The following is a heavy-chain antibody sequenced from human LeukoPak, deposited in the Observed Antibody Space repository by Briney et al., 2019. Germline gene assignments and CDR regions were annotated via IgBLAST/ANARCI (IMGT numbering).Heavy chain of an antibody. J-gene: IGHJ6*02. Sequence: SETLSLTCTVSGGSVSSGNYYWSWIRQPPGKGLEWIGDLYYSGSTNYNPSLKSRVTISVDTSKNQFSLKLSSVTAADTAVYYCARDRGAAGYYYGLDVWGQGTTVTVSS. V-gene: IGHV4-61*01. CDR2: LYYSGST. CDR3: ARDRGAAGYYYGLDV. D-gene: IGHD6-13*01. CDR1: GGSVSSGNYY.